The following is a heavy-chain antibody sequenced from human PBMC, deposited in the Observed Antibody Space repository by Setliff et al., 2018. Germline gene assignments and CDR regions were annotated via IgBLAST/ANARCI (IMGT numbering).Heavy chain of an antibody. V-gene: IGHV3-23*01. Sequence: GGSLRLSCAASGFTFSSYAMTWVRQAPGKGLEWVSGISGYGSRTYYADSVKGRFTISRDNSKNTVYLQMNSLRAEDTAVYYCAGDPPQSGFAFDIWGQGTLVTVSS. D-gene: IGHD3-10*01. CDR1: GFTFSSYA. CDR2: ISGYGSRT. J-gene: IGHJ3*02. CDR3: AGDPPQSGFAFDI.